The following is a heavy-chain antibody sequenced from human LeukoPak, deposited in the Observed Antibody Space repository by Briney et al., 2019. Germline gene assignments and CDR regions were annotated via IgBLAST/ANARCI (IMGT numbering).Heavy chain of an antibody. CDR2: ISPTGSTT. Sequence: GGSLRLSCTASGFSFSGHWMHWARQLPGKGLVWVSRISPTGSTTSYADSVKGRFTVSRDNAKNILYLQVNNLRAEDTAVYYCARGPNSNWSGLDFWGQGTLLTVSS. D-gene: IGHD6-6*01. CDR1: GFSFSGHW. J-gene: IGHJ4*02. CDR3: ARGPNSNWSGLDF. V-gene: IGHV3-74*01.